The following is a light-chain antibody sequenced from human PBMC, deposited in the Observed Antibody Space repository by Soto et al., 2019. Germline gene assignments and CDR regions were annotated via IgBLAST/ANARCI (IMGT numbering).Light chain of an antibody. CDR1: QSVSSSF. Sequence: EIVLTQSPDTLSLSPGERATLSCRASQSVSSSFLAWYQQKPGQAPRLLIYGASSRATGIPDRFSGSGSGTDFTLTISRLEPEDFAVYYCQQYGSSPGWTLGQGTKVEIK. J-gene: IGKJ1*01. V-gene: IGKV3-20*01. CDR3: QQYGSSPGWT. CDR2: GAS.